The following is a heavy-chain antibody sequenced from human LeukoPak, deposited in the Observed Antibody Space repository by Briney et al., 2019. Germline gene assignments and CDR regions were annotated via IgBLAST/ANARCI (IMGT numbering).Heavy chain of an antibody. V-gene: IGHV3-64*01. J-gene: IGHJ4*02. CDR3: AREYYGGYIDF. CDR2: ISSNGDIT. Sequence: GRSLRLSCAASGFVFSKYAMHWVRQAPGKGLESVSAISSNGDITYYANSVKGRFTISRDNSKNTLYLQMGSLRAEDMAVYYCAREYYGGYIDFWGQGTLVTVSS. CDR1: GFVFSKYA. D-gene: IGHD3-10*01.